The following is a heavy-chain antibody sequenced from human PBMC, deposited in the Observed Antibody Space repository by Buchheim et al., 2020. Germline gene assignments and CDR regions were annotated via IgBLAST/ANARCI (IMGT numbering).Heavy chain of an antibody. CDR1: GFTFSSYA. Sequence: QVQLVESGGGVVQPGRSLRLSCAASGFTFSSYAMHWVRQAPGKGLEWVAVISYDGSNKYYADSVKGRFTISSDNSKNTLYLKMNSLRAEDTAVYYCARESGYDYYYGMDVWGQGTT. D-gene: IGHD3-3*01. J-gene: IGHJ6*02. CDR3: ARESGYDYYYGMDV. CDR2: ISYDGSNK. V-gene: IGHV3-30-3*01.